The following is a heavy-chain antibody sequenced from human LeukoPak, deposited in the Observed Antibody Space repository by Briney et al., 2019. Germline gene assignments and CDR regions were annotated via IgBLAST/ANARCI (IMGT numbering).Heavy chain of an antibody. J-gene: IGHJ6*03. D-gene: IGHD6-19*01. CDR3: ARDKESSGWSPGGYYMDV. V-gene: IGHV3-66*02. CDR1: GFTVSSYY. Sequence: GGSLRLSCAASGFTVSSYYMNWVRKSPGKGLERVSVGYSGGSTHYADSVKGRFTISRDNSKNTLYLQMNSLRAEDTAVYYCARDKESSGWSPGGYYMDVWGKGTTVTVSS. CDR2: GYSGGST.